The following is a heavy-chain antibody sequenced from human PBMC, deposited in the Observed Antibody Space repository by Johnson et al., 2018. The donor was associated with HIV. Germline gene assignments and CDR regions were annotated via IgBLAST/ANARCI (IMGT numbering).Heavy chain of an antibody. J-gene: IGHJ3*02. CDR3: AKGLKLGSGDDAFDI. CDR1: GFTFDDYG. V-gene: IGHV3-7*01. D-gene: IGHD7-27*01. CDR2: IKQDGSEK. Sequence: MLLVESGGGLVQPGRSLRLSCAASGFTFDDYGMSWVRQAPGKGLEWVANIKQDGSEKYYVDSVKGRFTLSRDNAKNSLYLQMNSLSAEDTAVYYCAKGLKLGSGDDAFDIWGQGTMVTVSS.